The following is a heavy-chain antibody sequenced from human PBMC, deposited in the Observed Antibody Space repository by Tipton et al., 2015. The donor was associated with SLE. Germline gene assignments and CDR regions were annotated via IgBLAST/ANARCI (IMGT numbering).Heavy chain of an antibody. V-gene: IGHV1-18*01. CDR2: ISTYNGNT. Sequence: QSGAEVKKPGASVKVSCKASGYSFTSYGITWVRQAPGQGLEWMGWISTYNGNTNSAQKFQGRATMTTDTSTNTAYMELRNLRSDDTAMYYCARDRGASSGGWFVGAIGYWGQGTLVTVSS. CDR1: GYSFTSYG. J-gene: IGHJ4*02. CDR3: ARDRGASSGGWFVGAIGY. D-gene: IGHD2-15*01.